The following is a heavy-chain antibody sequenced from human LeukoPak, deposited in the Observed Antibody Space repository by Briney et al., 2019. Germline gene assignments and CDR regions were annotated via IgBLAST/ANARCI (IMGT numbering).Heavy chain of an antibody. CDR1: GGSISSGNYY. CDR3: ARDSFDFWSGFSLYYMDV. V-gene: IGHV4-61*02. D-gene: IGHD3-3*01. Sequence: SETLSLTCTVSGGSISSGNYYCSWIRQPAGKGLEWIGRLYTSGNANYNPSRKGRVTLSIATSKNQISLRLSSVTAADPAVYYCARDSFDFWSGFSLYYMDVWGKGTTVTVSS. CDR2: LYTSGNA. J-gene: IGHJ6*03.